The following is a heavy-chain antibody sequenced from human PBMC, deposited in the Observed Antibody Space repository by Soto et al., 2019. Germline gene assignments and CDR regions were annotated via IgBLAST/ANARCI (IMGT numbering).Heavy chain of an antibody. V-gene: IGHV4-39*01. D-gene: IGHD1-26*01. CDR2: IYYSGST. Sequence: QLQLQESGPGLVKPSETLSLTCTVSGGSISSSSYYWGWIRQPPGKGLEWIGSIYYSGSTYYNPSLKSRVTISVDTSKYQFALKLSSVTAADTAVYYCASPVGAKGGYWGQGTLVTVSS. J-gene: IGHJ4*02. CDR3: ASPVGAKGGY. CDR1: GGSISSSSYY.